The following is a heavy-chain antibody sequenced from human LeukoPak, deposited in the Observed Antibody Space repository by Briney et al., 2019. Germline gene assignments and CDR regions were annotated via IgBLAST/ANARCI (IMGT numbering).Heavy chain of an antibody. J-gene: IGHJ6*03. CDR1: GYSISSSYY. CDR2: IYYSGST. V-gene: IGHV4-38-2*02. CDR3: ARVLKQWLLRIRYYYYMDV. Sequence: SETLSLTCTVSGYSISSSYYWGWIRQPPGKGLEWIGSIYYSGSTYYNPSLKSRVTISVDTSKNQFSLKLSSVTAADTAVYYCARVLKQWLLRIRYYYYMDVWGKGTTVTVSS. D-gene: IGHD6-19*01.